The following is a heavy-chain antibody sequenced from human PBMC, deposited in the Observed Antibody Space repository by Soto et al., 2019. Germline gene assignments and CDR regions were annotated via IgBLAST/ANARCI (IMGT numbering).Heavy chain of an antibody. Sequence: SSETLSLTCTVSGGSISSYYWSWIRQPAGKGLEWIGRIYTSGSTNYNPSLKSRVTMSVDTSKNQFSLKLSSVTAADTAVYYCARDRGIINDYDILTGGLFDYWGQGTLVTVSS. CDR3: ARDRGIINDYDILTGGLFDY. J-gene: IGHJ4*02. CDR1: GGSISSYY. D-gene: IGHD3-9*01. CDR2: IYTSGST. V-gene: IGHV4-4*07.